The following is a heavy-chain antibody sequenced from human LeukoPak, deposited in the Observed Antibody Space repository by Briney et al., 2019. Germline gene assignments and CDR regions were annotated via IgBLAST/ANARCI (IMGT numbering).Heavy chain of an antibody. CDR3: AIGYCSSTSCYAGADYYYYYMDV. V-gene: IGHV1-69*05. J-gene: IGHJ6*03. Sequence: ASVKVSCKASGGTFSSYAISWVRQAPGQGLEWMGGIIPIFGTANYAQKFQGRVTSTTDESTSTAYMELSSLRSEDTAVYYCAIGYCSSTSCYAGADYYYYYMDVWGKGTTVTVSS. CDR2: IIPIFGTA. D-gene: IGHD2-2*01. CDR1: GGTFSSYA.